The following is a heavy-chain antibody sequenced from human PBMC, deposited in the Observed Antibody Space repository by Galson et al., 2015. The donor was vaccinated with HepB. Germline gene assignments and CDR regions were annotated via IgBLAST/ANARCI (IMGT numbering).Heavy chain of an antibody. J-gene: IGHJ1*01. CDR1: GFIVTRKY. V-gene: IGHV3-66*01. CDR3: ATEGDTSTWYRY. Sequence: SLRLSCAASGFIVTRKYMSWVRQAPGKGLEWVSSIYWGDRTDYGDSVKDRFTISRHISTNTLYLQMNSLRVDDTALYYCATEGDTSTWYRYWGQGTLVTVSS. CDR2: IYWGDRT. D-gene: IGHD2-2*01.